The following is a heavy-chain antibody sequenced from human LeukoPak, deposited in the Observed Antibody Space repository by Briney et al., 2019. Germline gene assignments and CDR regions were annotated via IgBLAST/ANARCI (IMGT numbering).Heavy chain of an antibody. J-gene: IGHJ6*02. CDR2: IYYSGST. D-gene: IGHD4-11*01. CDR3: ARALHSTLYYYYYGMDV. CDR1: GGFVSSGSYY. V-gene: IGHV4-61*01. Sequence: PSETLSLTCTVSGGFVSSGSYYWSWIRQPPGKGLEWIGYIYYSGSTNYNPSLKSRVTISVDTSKNQFSLKLSSVTAADTAVYYCARALHSTLYYYYYGMDVWGQGTTVTVSS.